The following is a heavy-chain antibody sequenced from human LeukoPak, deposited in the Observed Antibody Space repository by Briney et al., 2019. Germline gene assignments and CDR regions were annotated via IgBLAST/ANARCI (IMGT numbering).Heavy chain of an antibody. J-gene: IGHJ4*02. V-gene: IGHV4-34*01. Sequence: PSETLSLTCAVYGGSFSGYYWSWIRQPPGKGLEWIGEINHSGRTNYNPSLKSRVTISVDTSKNQFSLKLSSVTAADTAVYYCARRGPSTYYYGSGSFFPRYYFDYWGQGTLVTVSS. CDR1: GGSFSGYY. D-gene: IGHD3-10*01. CDR3: ARRGPSTYYYGSGSFFPRYYFDY. CDR2: INHSGRT.